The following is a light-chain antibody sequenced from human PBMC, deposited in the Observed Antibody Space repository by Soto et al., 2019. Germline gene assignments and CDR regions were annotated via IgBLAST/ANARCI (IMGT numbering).Light chain of an antibody. Sequence: QSVLTQPPSVSGAPGQRVTISCTVTSSNIGAGYDVHWYQHLPGTAPKLLISVNNNRPSGVPDRFSGSKSGSSASLAITGLQGEDEAEYFCQSYDSTLIGWVFGGGTKLTVL. CDR2: VNN. V-gene: IGLV1-40*01. CDR1: SSNIGAGYD. J-gene: IGLJ3*02. CDR3: QSYDSTLIGWV.